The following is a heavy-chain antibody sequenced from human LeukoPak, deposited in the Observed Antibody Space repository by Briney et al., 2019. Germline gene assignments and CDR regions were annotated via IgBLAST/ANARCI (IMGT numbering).Heavy chain of an antibody. CDR3: ARHLNNCGDDCYIFDY. J-gene: IGHJ4*02. D-gene: IGHD2-21*01. V-gene: IGHV4-59*08. CDR1: GGSIFSYY. CDR2: IYYSGST. Sequence: LETLFLTCTVSGGSIFSYYWSWIRQPPGKGLEWMGYIYYSGSTNYNPSLKSRVTISVDTSKNQFSLRVSSVTAADTAVYYCARHLNNCGDDCYIFDYWGQGTLVTVSS.